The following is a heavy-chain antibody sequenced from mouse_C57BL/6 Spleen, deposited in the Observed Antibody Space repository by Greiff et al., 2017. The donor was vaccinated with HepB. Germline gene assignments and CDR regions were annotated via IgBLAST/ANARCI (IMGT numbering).Heavy chain of an antibody. V-gene: IGHV14-1*01. CDR2: IDPEDGDT. CDR3: TTSWSTTAAWFAY. CDR1: GFNIKDYY. D-gene: IGHD1-2*01. J-gene: IGHJ3*01. Sequence: EVQLQQSGAELVRPGASVKLSCTASGFNIKDYYMHWVKQRPEQGLEWIGRIDPEDGDTEYAPKFQGKATMPADTSSNTAYLQLSSLTSEDTAVYYCTTSWSTTAAWFAYWGQGTLVTVSA.